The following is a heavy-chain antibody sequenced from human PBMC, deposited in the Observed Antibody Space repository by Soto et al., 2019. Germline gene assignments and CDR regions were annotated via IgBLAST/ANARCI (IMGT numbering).Heavy chain of an antibody. CDR3: AKDRSAYSYGTLYYFDY. V-gene: IGHV3-23*01. D-gene: IGHD5-18*01. J-gene: IGHJ4*02. CDR1: GFTFSSYA. Sequence: PGGSLRLSCAASGFTFSSYAMSWVRQAPGKGLEWVSAISGSGGSTYYADSVKGRFTISRDNSKNTLYLQMNSLRAEDTAVYYCAKDRSAYSYGTLYYFDYWGQGTLVTVSS. CDR2: ISGSGGST.